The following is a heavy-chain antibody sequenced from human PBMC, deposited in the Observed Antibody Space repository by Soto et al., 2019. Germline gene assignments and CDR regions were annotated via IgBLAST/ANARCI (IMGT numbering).Heavy chain of an antibody. CDR1: GFTFSSYA. V-gene: IGHV3-23*01. Sequence: GGSLRLSCAASGFTFSSYAMSWVRQAPGKGLEWVSTIGDSGGITHYADSVRGRFTISRDNSKNTLYLQMNGLRAEDTAVYYCAKDISYTVGGMDVWGQGTTVTVSS. D-gene: IGHD2-2*02. J-gene: IGHJ6*02. CDR3: AKDISYTVGGMDV. CDR2: IGDSGGIT.